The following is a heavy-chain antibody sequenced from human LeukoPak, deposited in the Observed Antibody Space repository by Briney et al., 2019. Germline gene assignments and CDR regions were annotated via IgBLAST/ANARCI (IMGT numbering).Heavy chain of an antibody. D-gene: IGHD2-15*01. J-gene: IGHJ5*02. CDR1: GGTFSSYA. V-gene: IGHV1-69*04. Sequence: SVKVSCKASGGTFSSYAISWVRQAPGQGLEWMGRIIPIFGMANYAQKFQGRVTITADKSTSTAYMELSSLRSEDTAVYYCASSSGGCSGGSCYYWFDPWGQGTLVTVSS. CDR3: ASSSGGCSGGSCYYWFDP. CDR2: IIPIFGMA.